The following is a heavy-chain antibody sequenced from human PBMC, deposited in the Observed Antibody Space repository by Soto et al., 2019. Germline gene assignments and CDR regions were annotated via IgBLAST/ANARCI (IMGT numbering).Heavy chain of an antibody. J-gene: IGHJ6*02. CDR1: GGSFSGYY. CDR3: AMAAVVPAATYGMDV. V-gene: IGHV4-34*01. D-gene: IGHD2-2*01. CDR2: INHSGST. Sequence: PSETLSLTCAVYGGSFSGYYWSWIRQPPGKGLEWIGEINHSGSTNYNPSLKSRVTISVDTSKNQFSLKLSSVTAADTAVYYCAMAAVVPAATYGMDVWGQGTTVTVSS.